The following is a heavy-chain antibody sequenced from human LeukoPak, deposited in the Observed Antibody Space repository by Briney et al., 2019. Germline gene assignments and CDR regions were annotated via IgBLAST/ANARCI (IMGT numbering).Heavy chain of an antibody. CDR2: INPSGGST. D-gene: IGHD4-23*01. CDR3: ARDLYGGTSATFDY. CDR1: GYTFTSYY. V-gene: IGHV1-46*01. J-gene: IGHJ4*02. Sequence: ASVKVSCKASGYTFTSYYMHWVRQAPGQGLEWMGIINPSGGSTNYAQKFQGRVTMTRDMSTSTVYMDLSRLRSDNTAVYYCARDLYGGTSATFDYWGQGTLVTVSS.